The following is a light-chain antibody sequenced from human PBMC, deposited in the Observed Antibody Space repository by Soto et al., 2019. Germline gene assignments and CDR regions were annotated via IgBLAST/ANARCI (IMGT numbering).Light chain of an antibody. Sequence: DVQLTQSPSSLSASVGDRVTITCRASRGVSDYLAWYQQKPGSPPRLLIFTASTFQSGVPARFSGSGSGTEFSLTISSRQPEDEARYYCQQYSRPPFTFGQGTNLEIK. J-gene: IGKJ2*01. CDR2: TAS. CDR1: RGVSDY. V-gene: IGKV1-27*01. CDR3: QQYSRPPFT.